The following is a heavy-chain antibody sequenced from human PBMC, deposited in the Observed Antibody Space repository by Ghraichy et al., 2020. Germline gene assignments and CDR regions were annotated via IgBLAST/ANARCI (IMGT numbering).Heavy chain of an antibody. CDR2: IYYSGNT. V-gene: IGHV4-59*08. CDR1: GGSISGYY. Sequence: SETLSLTCTVSGGSISGYYWSWIRQPPGKGLEWVGYIYYSGNTYYNPSLKSRVTMSVDTSKNQFSLMLSSVTAADTAVYYCVRHGLGWFDPWGQGTLVTVSS. D-gene: IGHD3-22*01. CDR3: VRHGLGWFDP. J-gene: IGHJ5*02.